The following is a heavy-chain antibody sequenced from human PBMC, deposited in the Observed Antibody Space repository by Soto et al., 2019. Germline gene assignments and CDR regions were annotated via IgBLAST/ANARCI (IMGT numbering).Heavy chain of an antibody. D-gene: IGHD5-18*01. Sequence: GGSLRLSCIAAGFPFSYYSMNWVRPAPGKGLEWVSLFYNTGFIHYADSVKGRFTISRDNSKNTLYLQMNSLRAEDTAIYYCASLDTARIQIAGYWGQGTLVTVSS. CDR3: ASLDTARIQIAGY. J-gene: IGHJ4*02. V-gene: IGHV3-21*01. CDR2: FYNTGFI. CDR1: GFPFSYYS.